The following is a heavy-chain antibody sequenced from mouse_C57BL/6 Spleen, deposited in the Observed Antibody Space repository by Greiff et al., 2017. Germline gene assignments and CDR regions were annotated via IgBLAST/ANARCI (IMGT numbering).Heavy chain of an antibody. V-gene: IGHV1-81*01. CDR3: ARVDSSGYDAMNK. CDR2: IYPRSGNT. J-gene: IGHJ4*01. D-gene: IGHD3-2*02. Sequence: VQLQQSGAELARPGASVQLSCKASGYTFTSYGISWVKQRTGQGLEWIGEIYPRSGNTYYNEKFKGKATLTADKSSSTAYMELRSLTSEDSAVYFCARVDSSGYDAMNKWGQGNSDTVSS. CDR1: GYTFTSYG.